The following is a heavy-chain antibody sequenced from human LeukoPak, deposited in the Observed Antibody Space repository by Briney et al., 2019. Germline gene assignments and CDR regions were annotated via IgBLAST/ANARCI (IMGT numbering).Heavy chain of an antibody. D-gene: IGHD2-15*01. CDR3: AKNGDRGAYCSGGSRYPYYYYYMDV. J-gene: IGHJ6*03. Sequence: GGSLRLSCAASGFTFSSYSMNWVRQAPGKGLEWVSSISSSSSYIYYADSVKGRFTISRDNAKNTLYLQMNSLSAEDTAVYYCAKNGDRGAYCSGGSRYPYYYYYMDVWGKGTTVTISS. CDR1: GFTFSSYS. CDR2: ISSSSSYI. V-gene: IGHV3-21*04.